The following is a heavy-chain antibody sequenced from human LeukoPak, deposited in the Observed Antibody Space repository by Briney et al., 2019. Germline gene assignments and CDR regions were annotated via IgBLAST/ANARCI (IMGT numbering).Heavy chain of an antibody. CDR2: IYTSGST. D-gene: IGHD6-13*01. V-gene: IGHV4-4*07. CDR3: ARGSSSWYSRGFWFDP. J-gene: IGHJ5*02. CDR1: GGSISSYY. Sequence: SETLSLTCTVSGGSISSYYWSWIRQPAGKGLEWIGRIYTSGSTNYNPSLKSRVTMSVDTSKNQFSLKLSSVTAADTAVYYCARGSSSWYSRGFWFDPWGQGTLVTVSS.